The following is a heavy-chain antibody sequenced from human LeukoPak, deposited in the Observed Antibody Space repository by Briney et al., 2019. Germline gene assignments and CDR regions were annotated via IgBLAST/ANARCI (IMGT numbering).Heavy chain of an antibody. CDR1: GGSISSYY. V-gene: IGHV4-59*01. CDR2: VHFSGTT. Sequence: PSETLSLTCTVSGGSISSYYWSWIRQPPGRGLEWIGYVHFSGTTSFNPSLKSRVTISVDTSKNQFSLRLSSVTAADTAVYYCAREQYLAYDVFGFWAKGQWSPSLQ. D-gene: IGHD4-11*01. CDR3: AREQYLAYDVFGF. J-gene: IGHJ3*01.